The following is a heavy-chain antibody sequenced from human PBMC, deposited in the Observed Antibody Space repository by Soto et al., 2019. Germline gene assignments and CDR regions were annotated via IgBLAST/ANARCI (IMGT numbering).Heavy chain of an antibody. CDR2: ISRSGST. CDR1: GGSITSGNSYS. Sequence: SETLSLTCTVSGGSITSGNSYSWSWIRQPPGKGLEWIGSISRSGSTSYNPSLKGRVTMSVDKSKNQFSLNLSSVTAADMAVYYCARAAAPYLGTWFDPWGQGTLVTVSS. CDR3: ARAAAPYLGTWFDP. J-gene: IGHJ5*02. V-gene: IGHV4-30-2*01. D-gene: IGHD3-16*01.